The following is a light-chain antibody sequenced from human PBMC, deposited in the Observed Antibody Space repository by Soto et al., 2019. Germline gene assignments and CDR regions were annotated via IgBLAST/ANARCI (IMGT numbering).Light chain of an antibody. Sequence: EIVMTQSPGTLSVSPGERATLSCRASQSVSSNLAWYQQKPGQAPRLLIYGASTRATGIPVRFSGSGSETEFTLTISSLQSEDFAVYYRQQFYNWPRTFGQGTKV. CDR1: QSVSSN. CDR2: GAS. V-gene: IGKV3-15*01. J-gene: IGKJ1*01. CDR3: QQFYNWPRT.